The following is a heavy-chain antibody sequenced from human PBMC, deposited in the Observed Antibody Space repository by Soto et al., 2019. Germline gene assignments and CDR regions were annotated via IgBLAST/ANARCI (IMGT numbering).Heavy chain of an antibody. CDR3: ARALWFGELLSYYYYYYMDV. CDR1: GYTFTSYD. V-gene: IGHV1-8*01. Sequence: ASVKVSCKASGYTFTSYDINWVRQATGQGLEWMGWMNPNSGNTGYAQKFQGRVTMTRNTSISTAYMEPSSLRSEDTAVYYCARALWFGELLSYYYYYYMDVWGKGTTVTVS. D-gene: IGHD3-10*01. J-gene: IGHJ6*03. CDR2: MNPNSGNT.